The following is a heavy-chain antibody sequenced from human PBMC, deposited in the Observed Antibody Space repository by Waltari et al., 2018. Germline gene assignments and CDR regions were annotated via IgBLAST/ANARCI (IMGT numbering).Heavy chain of an antibody. CDR3: AKRAYDSSGPLYY. Sequence: EVQLVESGGGLVQPGRSLRLSCAASGFTFDDYAMHWVRQAPGKGLEWVSGISWNSGSIGYADSVKGRFTISRDNAKNSLYLQMNSLRAEDTALYYCAKRAYDSSGPLYYWGQGTLVTVSS. CDR2: ISWNSGSI. D-gene: IGHD3-22*01. CDR1: GFTFDDYA. J-gene: IGHJ4*02. V-gene: IGHV3-9*01.